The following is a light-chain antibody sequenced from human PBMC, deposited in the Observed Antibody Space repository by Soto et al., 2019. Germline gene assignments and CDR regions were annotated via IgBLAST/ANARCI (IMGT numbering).Light chain of an antibody. CDR1: QDIRNY. Sequence: DIQMTQSPSSLSASVGDRVTITCQASQDIRNYLNWYQQKPGKAPKLLIYDASNLETGVPSRFSGSGSGTDFTFTITSLQPEDIATYYCQQYDILPPYTFGQGTKLEIK. CDR3: QQYDILPPYT. V-gene: IGKV1-33*01. J-gene: IGKJ2*01. CDR2: DAS.